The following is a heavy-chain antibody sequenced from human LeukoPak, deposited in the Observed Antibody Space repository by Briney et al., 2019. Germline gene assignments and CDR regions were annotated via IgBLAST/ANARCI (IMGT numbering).Heavy chain of an antibody. Sequence: ASVKVSCKTSGYTFTSYYIHWVRQAPGQGLEWMGWINPKTGGTNYVDDLQGRVTMTRDTSISTAFMELSTLRSDDTAVYYCASEGYGGNSVAYWGQGTLVTVSS. D-gene: IGHD4-23*01. V-gene: IGHV1-2*02. CDR3: ASEGYGGNSVAY. CDR1: GYTFTSYY. J-gene: IGHJ4*02. CDR2: INPKTGGT.